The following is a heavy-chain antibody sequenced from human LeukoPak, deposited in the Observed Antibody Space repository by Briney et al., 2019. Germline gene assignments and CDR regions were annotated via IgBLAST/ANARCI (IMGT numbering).Heavy chain of an antibody. J-gene: IGHJ5*02. CDR3: AGLNYDSSGYYYVGWFDP. CDR2: INHSGST. CDR1: GGSFSAYY. D-gene: IGHD3-22*01. V-gene: IGHV4-34*01. Sequence: SETLSLTCAVYGGSFSAYYWCWIRQPPGKGLEWIGEINHSGSTNYNPSLKSRVTISVDTSKNQFSLKLSSVTAADTAVYYCAGLNYDSSGYYYVGWFDPWGQGTLVTVSS.